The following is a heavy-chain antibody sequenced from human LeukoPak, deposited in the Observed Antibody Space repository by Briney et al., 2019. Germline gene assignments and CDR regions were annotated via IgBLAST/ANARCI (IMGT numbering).Heavy chain of an antibody. CDR3: ASDRYTDALDD. Sequence: PGGSLRLPCAASGFTVSSNYMSWVRQAPGKGLEWVSVIYSGGSTYYADSVKGRFTISRHNYKNTLYLQMNSLRAEDAAVYYCASDRYTDALDDCWQRATVTVSS. V-gene: IGHV3-53*04. CDR2: IYSGGST. J-gene: IGHJ3*01. CDR1: GFTVSSNY. D-gene: IGHD1-14*01.